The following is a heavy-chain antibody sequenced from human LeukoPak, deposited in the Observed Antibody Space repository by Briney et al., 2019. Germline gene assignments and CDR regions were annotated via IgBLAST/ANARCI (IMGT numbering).Heavy chain of an antibody. Sequence: SQTLSLTCAISGDSVSSNSAAWNWIRLSPSRGLEWLGRTYYRSKWYNDYAVSVKSRITINPDTSKNQFSLQLNSVTPEDTAMYFCARAETAYDSSGYYNHWGQGTLVTVSS. D-gene: IGHD3-22*01. J-gene: IGHJ5*02. CDR2: TYYRSKWYN. CDR3: ARAETAYDSSGYYNH. CDR1: GDSVSSNSAA. V-gene: IGHV6-1*01.